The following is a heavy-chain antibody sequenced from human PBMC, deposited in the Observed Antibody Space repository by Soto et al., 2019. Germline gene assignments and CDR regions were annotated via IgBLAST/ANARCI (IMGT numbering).Heavy chain of an antibody. CDR3: ARDPPRSRSYFYYYFYGMDV. CDR1: VFTFSCYG. CDR2: IWYDGSNK. Sequence: QPGGPLRLSGAAFVFTFSCYGMHWVRQAPGKGLEWVAVIWYDGSNKYYAGSVKGRFTSSRDNSKNTLYLQMNSLRAEDTAVYYCARDPPRSRSYFYYYFYGMDVWGPGTTVTVSS. V-gene: IGHV3-33*01. J-gene: IGHJ6*02. D-gene: IGHD1-26*01.